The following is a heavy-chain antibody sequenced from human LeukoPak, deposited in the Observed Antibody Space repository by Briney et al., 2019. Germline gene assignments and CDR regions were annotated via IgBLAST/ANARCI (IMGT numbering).Heavy chain of an antibody. Sequence: PSETLSLTCTVSGGSISSSSYYWGWIRQPPGKGPEWIGSIYYSGSTYYNPSLKSRVTISVDTSKNQFSLKLSSVTAADTAVYYCARSPGVARGVLDYWGQGTLVTVSS. CDR2: IYYSGST. CDR3: ARSPGVARGVLDY. J-gene: IGHJ4*02. D-gene: IGHD3-10*01. CDR1: GGSISSSSYY. V-gene: IGHV4-39*01.